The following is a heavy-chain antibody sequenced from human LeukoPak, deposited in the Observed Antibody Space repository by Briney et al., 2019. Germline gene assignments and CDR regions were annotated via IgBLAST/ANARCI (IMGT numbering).Heavy chain of an antibody. CDR2: ISSDGLNK. J-gene: IGHJ4*02. V-gene: IGHV3-30*04. D-gene: IGHD1-14*01. CDR3: ARGRSSPNRKY. CDR1: GFTFSNYA. Sequence: GGSLRLSRAASGFTFSNYAMHWVRHAPGKRLQWVSVISSDGLNKYYADSAKGRFTISRDNSVSTVYLQMNSLRPEDTAVYYCARGRSSPNRKYWGQGTLVTVSS.